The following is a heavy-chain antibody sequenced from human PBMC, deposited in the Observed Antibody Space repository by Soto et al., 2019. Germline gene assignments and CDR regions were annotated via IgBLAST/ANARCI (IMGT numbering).Heavy chain of an antibody. CDR2: IIPIFGTA. CDR3: GGDSPSGESYYYYGMDV. Sequence: QVQLVQSGAEVKKPGSSVKVSCKASGGTFSSYAISWVRQAPGQGLEWMGGIIPIFGTANYAQKFQGRVTITADESTSTAYRELSSLRSEDTAVDYCGGDSPSGESYYYYGMDVWGQGTTVTVSS. D-gene: IGHD3-10*01. J-gene: IGHJ6*02. V-gene: IGHV1-69*01. CDR1: GGTFSSYA.